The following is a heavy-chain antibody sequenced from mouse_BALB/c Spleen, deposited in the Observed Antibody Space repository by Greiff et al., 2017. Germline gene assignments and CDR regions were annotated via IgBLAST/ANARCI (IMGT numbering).Heavy chain of an antibody. J-gene: IGHJ4*01. Sequence: EVMLVESGGGLVKPGGSLKLSCAASGFTFSSYAMSWVRQSPEKRLEWVAEISSGGSYTYYPDTVTGRFTISRDNAKNTLYLEMSSLRSEDTAMYYCARDGRITDAMDYWGQGTSVTVSS. CDR3: ARDGRITDAMDY. V-gene: IGHV5-9-4*01. CDR1: GFTFSSYA. CDR2: ISSGGSYT. D-gene: IGHD2-4*01.